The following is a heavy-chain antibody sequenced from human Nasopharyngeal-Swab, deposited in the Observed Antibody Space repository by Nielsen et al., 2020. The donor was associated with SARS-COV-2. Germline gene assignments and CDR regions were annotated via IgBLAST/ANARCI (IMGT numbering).Heavy chain of an antibody. V-gene: IGHV7-4-1*02. CDR3: ARQLCTASDCYEVY. D-gene: IGHD2-21*02. J-gene: IGHJ4*02. CDR2: ISTKTGNP. Sequence: WVRQAPGQGLEWMGWISTKTGNPTLAQGFTGRFVFSLDISVSTAYLQINNLKPEDTAVYYCARQLCTASDCYEVYWGQGTLVTVSS.